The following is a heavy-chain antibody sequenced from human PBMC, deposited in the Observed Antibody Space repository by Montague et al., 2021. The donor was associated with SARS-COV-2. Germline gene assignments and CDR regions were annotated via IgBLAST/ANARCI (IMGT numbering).Heavy chain of an antibody. J-gene: IGHJ6*02. V-gene: IGHV4-59*13. CDR3: ARGVSYYDFWGGYDYDMDD. D-gene: IGHD3-3*01. CDR2: IYYSGST. CDR1: GGSISSYY. Sequence: SETLSLTCTVSGGSISSYYWSWIRQPPGKGLEWIGYIYYSGSTNYNPSLKSRVIISVGTSKNQFSLKLSSVTAADTAVYYCARGVSYYDFWGGYDYDMDDWDQGTPVTVSS.